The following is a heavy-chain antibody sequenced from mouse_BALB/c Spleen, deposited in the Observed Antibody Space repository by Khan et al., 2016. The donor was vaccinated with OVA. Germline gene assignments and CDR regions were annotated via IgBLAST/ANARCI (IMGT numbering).Heavy chain of an antibody. Sequence: EVELVEPGGGLVKPGGSLKLSCAASGFTFSSYTMSWIRQTPEKRLEWVATISSGGDNTYYPDRVKGRFTIPRDNAKNILLLQMSSLRSEDTARYYCARSNYGNFAYWGQGTLVTVSA. CDR3: ARSNYGNFAY. CDR2: ISSGGDNT. D-gene: IGHD2-1*01. V-gene: IGHV5-9*04. J-gene: IGHJ3*01. CDR1: GFTFSSYT.